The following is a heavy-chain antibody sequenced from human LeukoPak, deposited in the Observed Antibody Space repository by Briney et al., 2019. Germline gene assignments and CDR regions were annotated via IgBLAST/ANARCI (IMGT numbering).Heavy chain of an antibody. CDR2: IIPIFGTA. J-gene: IGHJ4*02. CDR3: ARDGDYYDSSGDY. CDR1: GVTFSSYA. Sequence: ASVKVSCKASGVTFSSYAISWVRQAPGQGLEWMGGIIPIFGTANYAQKFQGRVTITADESTSTAYMELSSLRSEDTAVYYCARDGDYYDSSGDYWGQGTLVTVSS. D-gene: IGHD3-22*01. V-gene: IGHV1-69*13.